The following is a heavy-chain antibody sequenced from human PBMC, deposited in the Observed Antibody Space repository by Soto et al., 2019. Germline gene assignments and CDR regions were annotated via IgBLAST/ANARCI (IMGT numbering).Heavy chain of an antibody. Sequence: SQTLSLTCAVYGGYFSGYYWSWIRQPPGKGLEWIGEINHSGSTNYNPSLKSRVTISVDTSKNQFSLKLSSVTAADTAVYYCARGGYCSSTSCYVTGHNWFDPWGQGTLVTVSS. D-gene: IGHD2-2*01. V-gene: IGHV4-34*01. CDR3: ARGGYCSSTSCYVTGHNWFDP. J-gene: IGHJ5*02. CDR1: GGYFSGYY. CDR2: INHSGST.